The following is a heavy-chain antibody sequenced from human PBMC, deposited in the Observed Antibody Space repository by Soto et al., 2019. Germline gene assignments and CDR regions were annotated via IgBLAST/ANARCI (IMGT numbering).Heavy chain of an antibody. CDR1: GGTFSSYA. D-gene: IGHD2-15*01. CDR2: IIPIFGTA. J-gene: IGHJ6*02. Sequence: SVKVSCKASGGTFSSYAISWVRQAPGQGLEWMGGIIPIFGTANYAQKFQGRVTITADEYTSTAYMELSSLRSEDTAVYYCARAYCSGGSCYRSSPRVGRYYYYYGMDVWGQGTTVTVSS. CDR3: ARAYCSGGSCYRSSPRVGRYYYYYGMDV. V-gene: IGHV1-69*13.